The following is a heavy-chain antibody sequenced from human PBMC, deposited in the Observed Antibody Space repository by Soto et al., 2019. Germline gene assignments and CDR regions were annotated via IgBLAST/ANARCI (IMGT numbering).Heavy chain of an antibody. Sequence: SETLSLTCTVSGGSISSGDYYWSWIRQPPGKGLEWIGYIYYSGSTYYNPSLKSRVTISVDTSKNQFSLKLSSVTAADTAVYYCSRGISYDFWSGYQTVPYFDYWSQGTLVTVSS. CDR3: SRGISYDFWSGYQTVPYFDY. CDR2: IYYSGST. D-gene: IGHD3-3*01. CDR1: GGSISSGDYY. V-gene: IGHV4-30-4*01. J-gene: IGHJ4*02.